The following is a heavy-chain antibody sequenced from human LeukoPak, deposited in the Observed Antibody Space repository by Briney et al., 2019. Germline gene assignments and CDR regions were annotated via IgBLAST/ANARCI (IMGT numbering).Heavy chain of an antibody. V-gene: IGHV1-24*01. CDR1: GYTLTELS. CDR3: ATDMVRGVRPSY. Sequence: ASVKVSCKVSGYTLTELSMHWVRQAPGKGLEGMGGFDPEDGETIYAQKFQGRVTMTEDTSTDTAYMELSSLRSEDTAVYYCATDMVRGVRPSYWGQGTLVTVSS. J-gene: IGHJ4*02. D-gene: IGHD3-10*01. CDR2: FDPEDGET.